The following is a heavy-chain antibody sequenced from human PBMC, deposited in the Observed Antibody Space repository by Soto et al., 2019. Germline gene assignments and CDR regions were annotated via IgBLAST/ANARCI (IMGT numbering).Heavy chain of an antibody. Sequence: QLQLQESGPGLVKPSETLTLTCTVSGGSITRDNHYWGWIRQSPPKGLEWIGAIYYSGSTSYNPSIKARVSILVDTTNNQFSLSLSSVTGADTAVYYCARHSLRDWTAGTDPFDYWGQGPLVTVSS. CDR1: GGSITRDNHY. V-gene: IGHV4-39*01. D-gene: IGHD1-1*01. J-gene: IGHJ4*02. CDR2: IYYSGST. CDR3: ARHSLRDWTAGTDPFDY.